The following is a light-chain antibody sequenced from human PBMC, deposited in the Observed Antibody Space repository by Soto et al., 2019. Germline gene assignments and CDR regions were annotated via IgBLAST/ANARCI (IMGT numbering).Light chain of an antibody. CDR1: QSVSSY. CDR3: QQRSNWPPSIT. J-gene: IGKJ5*01. CDR2: DAS. V-gene: IGKV3-11*01. Sequence: EIVLTQSPATLSLSPGERATLSCRASQSVSSYLAWYQQKPGQAPRLLIYDASNRATGIPARFSGSGSGTDFTLTSSSLEPEDFAVYYYQQRSNWPPSITFGQGTRLEIK.